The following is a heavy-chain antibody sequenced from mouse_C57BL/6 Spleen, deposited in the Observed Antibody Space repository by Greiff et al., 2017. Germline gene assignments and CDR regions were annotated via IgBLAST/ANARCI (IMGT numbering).Heavy chain of an antibody. D-gene: IGHD1-1*01. J-gene: IGHJ2*01. V-gene: IGHV1-69*01. CDR2: IDPSDSYT. CDR1: GYTFTSYW. CDR3: ARVITTVVAYYFDY. Sequence: QVQLQQPGAELVMPGASVKLSCKASGYTFTSYWMHWVKQRPGQGLEWIGEIDPSDSYTNYNQKFKGKSTLTVDKSSSTAYMQRSSLTSEDSAVYYCARVITTVVAYYFDYWGQGTTLTVSS.